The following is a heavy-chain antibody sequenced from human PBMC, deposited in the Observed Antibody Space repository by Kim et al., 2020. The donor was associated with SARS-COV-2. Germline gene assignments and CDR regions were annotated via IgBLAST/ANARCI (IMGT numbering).Heavy chain of an antibody. D-gene: IGHD2-15*01. Sequence: GGSLRLSCAASGFTFSSYAMHWVRQAPGKGLEWVAVISYDGSNKYYADSVKGRFTISRDNSKNTLYLQMNSLRAEDTAVYYCARDPGDCSGGSCTFFDYWGQGTLVTVSS. CDR1: GFTFSSYA. CDR2: ISYDGSNK. V-gene: IGHV3-30*04. CDR3: ARDPGDCSGGSCTFFDY. J-gene: IGHJ4*02.